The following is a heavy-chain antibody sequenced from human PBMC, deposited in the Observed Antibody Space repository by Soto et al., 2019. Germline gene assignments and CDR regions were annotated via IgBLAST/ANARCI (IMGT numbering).Heavy chain of an antibody. CDR3: ASGRMNFDS. CDR1: GVSISTYY. CDR2: INNLGNA. Sequence: PSETLSLTCSVSGVSISTYYCSWIRQPPGKGLEWIGYINNLGNANYNPSLKSRVTISVDTSKNQISLKVNSVTAADTAVYYCASGRMNFDSWGQGTLVTVSS. V-gene: IGHV4-59*01. J-gene: IGHJ4*02.